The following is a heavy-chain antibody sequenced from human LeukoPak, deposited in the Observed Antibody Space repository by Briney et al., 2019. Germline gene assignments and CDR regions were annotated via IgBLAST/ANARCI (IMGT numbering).Heavy chain of an antibody. CDR1: GFTFSSYS. J-gene: IGHJ6*02. Sequence: GGSLRLSCAASGFTFSSYSMTWVRQAPGKGLEWVSYISSSSSTIYYADSVKGRFTISRDNAKNSLYLQMNSLRDEDTAVYYCARRDGYCSGGSCYPGYYYYGMDVWGQGTTVTVSS. CDR2: ISSSSSTI. CDR3: ARRDGYCSGGSCYPGYYYYGMDV. D-gene: IGHD2-15*01. V-gene: IGHV3-48*02.